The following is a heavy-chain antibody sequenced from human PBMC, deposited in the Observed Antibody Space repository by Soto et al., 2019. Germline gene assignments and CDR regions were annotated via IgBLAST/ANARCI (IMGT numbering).Heavy chain of an antibody. CDR1: GYTFTNNG. CDR2: ISGYNGNA. J-gene: IGHJ4*02. Sequence: QIQLVQSGAEVKKPGASVKVSCKASGYTFTNNGINWVRQAPGQGLEWMGWISGYNGNANYAQKFQGRVTMTTDTSTSTAYMELRSLTSDDTAVYYCARGNSHYRSENWGQGTLVTVSS. D-gene: IGHD3-10*01. V-gene: IGHV1-18*01. CDR3: ARGNSHYRSEN.